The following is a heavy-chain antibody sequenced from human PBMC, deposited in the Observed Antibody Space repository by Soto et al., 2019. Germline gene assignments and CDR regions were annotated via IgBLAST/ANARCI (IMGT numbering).Heavy chain of an antibody. J-gene: IGHJ4*02. Sequence: EVQLLESGGGLVQPGGSLRLSCAASGFTFTTNAMSWVRQAPGKGLEWVSAISGSGGSTYYVDSVKGRFTISRDNSKITLYLQMNSLRAEDTAVYYCARSLRGIIIDFDDWGQGTQVTVSS. CDR1: GFTFTTNA. CDR3: ARSLRGIIIDFDD. CDR2: ISGSGGST. D-gene: IGHD3-10*01. V-gene: IGHV3-23*01.